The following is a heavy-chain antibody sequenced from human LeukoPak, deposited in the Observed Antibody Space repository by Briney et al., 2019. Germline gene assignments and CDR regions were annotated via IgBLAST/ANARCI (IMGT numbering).Heavy chain of an antibody. V-gene: IGHV1-8*01. Sequence: ASVKVSCKASGYTFTSYDINWVRQATGQGLEWMGWMNPNSGNTGYAQKFQGRVTMTRNTSISTAYMELSSLRSEDTAVYYCARESNYYDTNGKKYYYMDVWGQGTTVIVSS. CDR2: MNPNSGNT. CDR1: GYTFTSYD. J-gene: IGHJ6*03. CDR3: ARESNYYDTNGKKYYYMDV. D-gene: IGHD3-22*01.